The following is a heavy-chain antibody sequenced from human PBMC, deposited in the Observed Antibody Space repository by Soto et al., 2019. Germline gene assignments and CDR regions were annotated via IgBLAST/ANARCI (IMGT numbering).Heavy chain of an antibody. CDR1: GGSISSGDYY. CDR3: ASIYDSSGYYYGNNWFDP. CDR2: IYYSGST. V-gene: IGHV4-31*03. D-gene: IGHD3-22*01. J-gene: IGHJ5*02. Sequence: SETLSLTCTVSGGSISSGDYYWSWIRQHPGKGLEWIGYIYYSGSTYYNPSLKSRVTISVDTSKNQFSLKLSSVTAADTAVYYCASIYDSSGYYYGNNWFDPRGQGTLVTVSS.